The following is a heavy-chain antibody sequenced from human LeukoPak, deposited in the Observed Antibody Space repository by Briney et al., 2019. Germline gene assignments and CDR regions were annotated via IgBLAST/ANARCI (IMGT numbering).Heavy chain of an antibody. CDR3: AKNLRTAMVTGFDY. CDR1: GFTFSSYS. CDR2: ISSSSSYI. V-gene: IGHV3-21*01. J-gene: IGHJ4*02. Sequence: GGSLRLSCAASGFTFSSYSMNWVRQAPGKGLEWVSSISSSSSYIYYADSVKGRFTISRDNAKNSLYLQMNSLRAEDTAVYYCAKNLRTAMVTGFDYWGQGTLVTVSS. D-gene: IGHD5-18*01.